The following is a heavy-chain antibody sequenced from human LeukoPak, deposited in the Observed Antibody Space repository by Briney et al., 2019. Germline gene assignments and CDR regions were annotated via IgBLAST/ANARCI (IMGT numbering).Heavy chain of an antibody. CDR2: ISAYNGNT. D-gene: IGHD3-3*01. Sequence: ASVKVCCKASGYTFTSYGISWVRQAPGQGLEWMGWISAYNGNTNYAQKYQGRVTMTTDTSTSTAYMERRSLRSDDTDVYYCARVGITIFGVVMDYYYYKDVWGKGTTVTVSS. CDR3: ARVGITIFGVVMDYYYYKDV. CDR1: GYTFTSYG. V-gene: IGHV1-18*01. J-gene: IGHJ6*03.